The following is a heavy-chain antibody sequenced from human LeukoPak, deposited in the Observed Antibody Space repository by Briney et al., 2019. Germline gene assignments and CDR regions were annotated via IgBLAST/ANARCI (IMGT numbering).Heavy chain of an antibody. CDR3: ARDLSYDFWSGYLDY. V-gene: IGHV3-11*04. J-gene: IGHJ4*02. CDR2: ISSSGSTI. D-gene: IGHD3-3*01. CDR1: GFTFSDYY. Sequence: GGSLRLSCAASGFTFSDYYMSWIRQDPGKGLEWVSYISSSGSTIYYADSVKGRFTISRDNAKNSLYLQMNSLRAEDTAVYYCARDLSYDFWSGYLDYWGQGTLVTVSS.